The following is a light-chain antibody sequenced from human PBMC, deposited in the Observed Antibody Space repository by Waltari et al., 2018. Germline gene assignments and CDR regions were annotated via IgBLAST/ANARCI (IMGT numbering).Light chain of an antibody. CDR3: SSYTSSTSVI. V-gene: IGLV2-14*03. Sequence: QSALTQPASVSGSPGQSITISCTGTSNDVGGYKYVSWYQQHPGKAPKVLIYDVNNRPSGVSNRFCGSKSGNTASLTISGLQAEDEADYFCSSYTSSTSVIFGGGTKVTVL. CDR2: DVN. CDR1: SNDVGGYKY. J-gene: IGLJ2*01.